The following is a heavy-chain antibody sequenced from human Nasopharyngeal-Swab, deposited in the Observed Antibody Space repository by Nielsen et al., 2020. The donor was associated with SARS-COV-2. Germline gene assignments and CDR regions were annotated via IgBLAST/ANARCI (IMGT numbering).Heavy chain of an antibody. CDR2: MSGSGGST. CDR3: AKTWATWWRPDHYYLDY. D-gene: IGHD2-21*02. V-gene: IGHV3-23*01. J-gene: IGHJ4*02. Sequence: GESLKISCAASGFTFTTYAMSWVRQAPGKGLEWVSAMSGSGGSTYYADSVKGRFTISRDNSENTLYLQMNSLRVGDTAVYYCAKTWATWWRPDHYYLDYWGQGTLVTVSS. CDR1: GFTFTTYA.